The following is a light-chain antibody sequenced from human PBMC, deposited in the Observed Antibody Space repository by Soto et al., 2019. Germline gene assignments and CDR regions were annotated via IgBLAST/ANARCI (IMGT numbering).Light chain of an antibody. CDR1: QSVSTY. CDR3: QQRSNWPQLT. CDR2: DAS. V-gene: IGKV3-11*01. J-gene: IGKJ4*01. Sequence: EIVLTQSPAILSLSPGERATLSCRASQSVSTYLAWYQQKPGQAPRLLIYDASNTATGIPARFSGSGSGTDFTLTISSLEPEDFAVYYCQQRSNWPQLTFGGGTKVETK.